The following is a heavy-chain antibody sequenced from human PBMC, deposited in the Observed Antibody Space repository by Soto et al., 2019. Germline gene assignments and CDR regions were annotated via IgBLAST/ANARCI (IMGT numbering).Heavy chain of an antibody. D-gene: IGHD3-16*01. CDR2: ISATGRNI. V-gene: IGHV3-23*01. CDR3: AKVAGGLGYFDL. CDR1: GFTFSDYA. Sequence: PGGALRLSCVASGFTFSDYAMTWVRQAPGKGLEWVATISATGRNIEYTDSLKGRFTISRDNSKNTLYLQLNGLTSDDTAVHYCAKVAGGLGYFDLWGRGTLVTVSS. J-gene: IGHJ2*01.